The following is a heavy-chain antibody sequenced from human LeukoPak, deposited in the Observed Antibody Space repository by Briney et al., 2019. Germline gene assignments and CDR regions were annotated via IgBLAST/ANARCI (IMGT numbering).Heavy chain of an antibody. Sequence: GGSLRLSCVASGFTFSSYSMNWVRLAPGKGLEWVSSISSGTSYINHADSVEGRFIISRDNAKSSLYLQMTSLRVEDTAVYYCARDFRGVSYYYGMDVWGQGTTVIVSS. J-gene: IGHJ6*02. CDR3: ARDFRGVSYYYGMDV. CDR1: GFTFSSYS. CDR2: ISSGTSYI. V-gene: IGHV3-21*01. D-gene: IGHD2-8*01.